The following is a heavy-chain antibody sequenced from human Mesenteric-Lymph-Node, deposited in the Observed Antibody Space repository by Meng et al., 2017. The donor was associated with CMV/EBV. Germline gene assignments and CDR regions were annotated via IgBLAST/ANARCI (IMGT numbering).Heavy chain of an antibody. Sequence: SCKASRDLFTVCYIHWVGQAAGQGLELMGRLIPHRSATNYAPNFQVSVPMTKYTSTNTAYMERRSLTSDDTAIYSRAGEVGYGGYFDHWGQGALVTVSS. V-gene: IGHV1-2*06. D-gene: IGHD3-10*01. CDR2: LIPHRSAT. CDR3: AGEVGYGGYFDH. CDR1: RDLFTVCY. J-gene: IGHJ4*02.